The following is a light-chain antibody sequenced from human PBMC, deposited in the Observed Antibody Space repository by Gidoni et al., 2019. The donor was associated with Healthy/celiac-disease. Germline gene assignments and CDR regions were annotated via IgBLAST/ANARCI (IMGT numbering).Light chain of an antibody. CDR3: QHSYSPPHS. J-gene: IGKJ2*03. Sequence: DIQMTQSPSSLSASVGDRVTITCRASQSISSYLNWYQQKPGKAPKLLIYAASSLQSGVPSRFSGSGSGTDFTLTISSLQPEDFATYHCQHSYSPPHSFGQGTKLEIK. CDR1: QSISSY. CDR2: AAS. V-gene: IGKV1-39*01.